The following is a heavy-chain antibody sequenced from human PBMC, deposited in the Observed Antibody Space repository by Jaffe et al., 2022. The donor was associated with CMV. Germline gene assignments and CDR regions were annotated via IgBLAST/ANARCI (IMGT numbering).Heavy chain of an antibody. CDR2: ISWNSGSI. Sequence: EVQLVESGGGLVQPGRSLRLSCAASGFTFDDYAMHWVRQAPGKGLEWVSGISWNSGSIGYADSVKGRFTISRDNAKNSLYLQMNSLRAEDTALYYCAKDIGYCSGGSCYGHYYGMDVWGQGTTVTVSS. J-gene: IGHJ6*02. CDR3: AKDIGYCSGGSCYGHYYGMDV. CDR1: GFTFDDYA. V-gene: IGHV3-9*01. D-gene: IGHD2-15*01.